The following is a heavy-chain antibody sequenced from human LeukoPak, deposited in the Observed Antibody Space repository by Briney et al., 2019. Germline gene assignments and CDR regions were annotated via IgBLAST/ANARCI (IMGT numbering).Heavy chain of an antibody. Sequence: GGSLRLSCVGSGFTFRNYGLHWVRQPPGKGLEWVAVIAHDESYNNYADSVKGRFTISRDSAKNSLYLQMNSLRAEDTAVYYCARGVAYYGSGSHSDYWGQGILVTVSS. D-gene: IGHD3-10*01. J-gene: IGHJ4*02. CDR3: ARGVAYYGSGSHSDY. V-gene: IGHV3-30*03. CDR2: IAHDESYN. CDR1: GFTFRNYG.